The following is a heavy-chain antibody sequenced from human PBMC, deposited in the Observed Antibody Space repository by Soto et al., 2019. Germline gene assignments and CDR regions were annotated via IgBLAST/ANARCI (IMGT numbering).Heavy chain of an antibody. V-gene: IGHV6-1*01. J-gene: IGHJ6*02. CDR2: TYYRSKWYN. Sequence: SQTLSLTCAISGDSVSSNSAAWNWIMQSPSRGLEWLGRTYYRSKWYNDYAVSVKSRITINPDTSKNQFSLQLNSVTPEDTAVYYCARVVVQLAEDYYYYGMDVWGQGTTVTVSS. D-gene: IGHD2-15*01. CDR3: ARVVVQLAEDYYYYGMDV. CDR1: GDSVSSNSAA.